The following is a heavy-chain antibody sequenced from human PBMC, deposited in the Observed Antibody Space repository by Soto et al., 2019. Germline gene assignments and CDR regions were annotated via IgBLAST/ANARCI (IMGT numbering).Heavy chain of an antibody. Sequence: VQLLESGGGLAQPGGSLRLSCAASGFAFTGHPMSWVRQAPEKGLEWVGLINPKTGTTNDAPKFQGRVTMTSDTSTSTAYMELSSLRSEDTAVFYCARVLEGRYYYESSGYWGQGTLVTVSS. CDR2: INPKTGTT. CDR1: GFAFTGHP. CDR3: ARVLEGRYYYESSGY. D-gene: IGHD3-22*01. V-gene: IGHV3-23*01. J-gene: IGHJ4*02.